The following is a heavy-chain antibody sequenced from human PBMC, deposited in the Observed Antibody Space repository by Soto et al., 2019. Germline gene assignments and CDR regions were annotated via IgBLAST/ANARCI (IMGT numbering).Heavy chain of an antibody. CDR2: ISYDGSNK. CDR1: GLTFSSYG. V-gene: IGHV3-30*03. J-gene: IGHJ6*03. CDR3: TQSRPDPKNYYFMDV. Sequence: PGGSLRLACAASGLTFSSYGMHWVRQAPGKGLEWVAVISYDGSNKYYADSVKGRFTISRDNSKNTLYLQMNSLRAEDTAAYFCTQSRPDPKNYYFMDVWGKGTTVTVSS.